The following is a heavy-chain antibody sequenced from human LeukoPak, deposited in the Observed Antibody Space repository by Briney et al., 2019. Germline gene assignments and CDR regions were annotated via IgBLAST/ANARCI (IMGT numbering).Heavy chain of an antibody. CDR2: ISSSGSTI. CDR1: GFTFSSYE. D-gene: IGHD5-12*01. CDR3: ARARLEDAFDI. V-gene: IGHV3-48*03. J-gene: IGHJ3*02. Sequence: GGSLRLSCAASGFTFSSYEMNWARQAPGKGLEGVSYISSSGSTIYYADSVKGRFTISRDNAKNSLYLQMNSLRAEDTAVYYCARARLEDAFDIWGQGTMVTVSS.